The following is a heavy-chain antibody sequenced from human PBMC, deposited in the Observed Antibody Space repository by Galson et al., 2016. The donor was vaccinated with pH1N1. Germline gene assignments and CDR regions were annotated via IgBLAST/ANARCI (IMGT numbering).Heavy chain of an antibody. CDR3: AHESRFTSGPFFDY. V-gene: IGHV2-5*01. J-gene: IGHJ4*02. CDR2: IYWNGAE. Sequence: PALVKPTQTLTLTCTFAGFSLTSSGAGVGWIRQSPGKAPECLALIYWNGAEEYSPSLRSRLTINKDTSRNQVVLTMTNLDPVDTGTYYCAHESRFTSGPFFDYWGQGVLVTVSS. D-gene: IGHD2/OR15-2a*01. CDR1: GFSLTSSGAG.